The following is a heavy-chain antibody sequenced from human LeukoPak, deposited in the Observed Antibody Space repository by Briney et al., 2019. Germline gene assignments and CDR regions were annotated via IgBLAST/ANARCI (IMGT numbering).Heavy chain of an antibody. CDR3: ARDLDSGGTTFRALNY. V-gene: IGHV1-18*04. CDR2: ISPYNGNT. D-gene: IGHD1-14*01. Sequence: GASVKVSCTASGYTFTGYGIIWVRQAPGQGLEWMGWISPYNGNTNYAQKFQGRVTMTTDTSTTTTYMELRSLRSDDTAVYYCARDLDSGGTTFRALNYWGQGILATVSS. CDR1: GYTFTGYG. J-gene: IGHJ4*02.